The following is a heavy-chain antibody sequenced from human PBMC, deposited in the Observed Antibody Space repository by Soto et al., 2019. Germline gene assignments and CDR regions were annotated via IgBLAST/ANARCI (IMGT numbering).Heavy chain of an antibody. J-gene: IGHJ6*02. V-gene: IGHV1-3*04. D-gene: IGHD3-3*01. CDR1: GYNFTTYA. Sequence: GASVEVSCQASGYNFTTYAIVWVRQAPGQRPELLGWINTGNGNTKYSPKFQGRVTITRDTSASTAYMELSSLRAEDTAVYYCARDKPGRNAIFGPDYYNYPMDVWGQGTTVTVS. CDR3: ARDKPGRNAIFGPDYYNYPMDV. CDR2: INTGNGNT.